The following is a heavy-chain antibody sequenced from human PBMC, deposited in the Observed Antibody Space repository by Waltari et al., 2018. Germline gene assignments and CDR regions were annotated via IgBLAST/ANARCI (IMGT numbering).Heavy chain of an antibody. Sequence: QVQLQESGPGLVKPSETLSLTCTVSGGSISSYYWRWIRQPAGKGLEWIGRIYTSGSTNYNPSLKSRVTMSVNTSKNQFSLKLSSVTAADTAVYYCAREQEIIVTPQGAFDIWGQGTMVTVSS. CDR2: IYTSGST. CDR3: AREQEIIVTPQGAFDI. V-gene: IGHV4-4*07. D-gene: IGHD1-26*01. CDR1: GGSISSYY. J-gene: IGHJ3*02.